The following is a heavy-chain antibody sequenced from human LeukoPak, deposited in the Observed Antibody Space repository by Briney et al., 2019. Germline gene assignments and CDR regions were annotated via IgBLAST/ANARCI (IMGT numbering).Heavy chain of an antibody. Sequence: PGGSLRLSCAASGFRFSNYAMNWVRQAPGKGLEWASGISGSGGGTYYADSVKGRFAVSRDNSKNTLNLQMNSLRAEDTAVYYCAKGHIESGGYYYFDYWGQGTLVTVSS. CDR2: ISGSGGGT. CDR3: AKGHIESGGYYYFDY. D-gene: IGHD3-22*01. J-gene: IGHJ4*02. CDR1: GFRFSNYA. V-gene: IGHV3-23*01.